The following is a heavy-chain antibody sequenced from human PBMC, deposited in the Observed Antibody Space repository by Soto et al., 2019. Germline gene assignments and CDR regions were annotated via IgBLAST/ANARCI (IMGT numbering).Heavy chain of an antibody. CDR2: IYPDGSDT. Sequence: PGESLKISCSTSGYNFRTFWIGWLRQMPGKGLEWMGFIYPDGSDTRYSPSFQGQVTISADKSISTAYLQWSSLKASDTVMYYCARRIAAPPYYYYGMDVWGQGTTVTVSS. D-gene: IGHD6-13*01. CDR1: GYNFRTFW. J-gene: IGHJ6*02. V-gene: IGHV5-51*01. CDR3: ARRIAAPPYYYYGMDV.